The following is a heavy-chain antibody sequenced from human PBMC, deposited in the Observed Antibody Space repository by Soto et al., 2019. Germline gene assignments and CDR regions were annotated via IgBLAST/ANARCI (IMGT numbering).Heavy chain of an antibody. Sequence: QVQLQESGPGLVKPSQTLSLTCTVSGGSISSGGYYWSWIRQHPGKGLEWIGYIYYSGRTYYNPSLKSRVTISVDTSKNQFSLKLSSVTAADTAVYYCARASTIFGVVTPFDFDYWGQGTLVTVSS. J-gene: IGHJ4*02. CDR1: GGSISSGGYY. D-gene: IGHD3-3*01. CDR2: IYYSGRT. CDR3: ARASTIFGVVTPFDFDY. V-gene: IGHV4-31*03.